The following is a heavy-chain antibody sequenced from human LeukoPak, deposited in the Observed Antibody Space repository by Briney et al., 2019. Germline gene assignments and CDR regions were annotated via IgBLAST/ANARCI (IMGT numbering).Heavy chain of an antibody. D-gene: IGHD5-12*01. CDR3: ARALSGYDSDYFDY. CDR1: GGSISSYY. CDR2: IYYSGST. J-gene: IGHJ4*02. V-gene: IGHV4-59*01. Sequence: SETLSLTCTVSGGSISSYYWSWIRQPPGKGLEWIGYIYYSGSTNYNPSLKSRVTISVDTSKNQFSLKLSSVTAADTAVYYCARALSGYDSDYFDYWGQGTLVTVSS.